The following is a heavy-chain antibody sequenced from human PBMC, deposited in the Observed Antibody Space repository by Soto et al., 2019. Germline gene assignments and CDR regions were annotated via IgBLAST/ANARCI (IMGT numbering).Heavy chain of an antibody. CDR3: AKKILGYGANSDALNV. CDR2: ISYDGDNK. D-gene: IGHD4-17*01. V-gene: IGHV3-30*18. CDR1: GFTFRNYG. J-gene: IGHJ6*02. Sequence: LRLSCSPSGFTFRNYGLVWVRQAPGKGLEWVALISYDGDNKYYSDSARGRFTVSRDNFKNTLFLQMGSLRPEDTAVYYCAKKILGYGANSDALNVWGQGTTVTVSS.